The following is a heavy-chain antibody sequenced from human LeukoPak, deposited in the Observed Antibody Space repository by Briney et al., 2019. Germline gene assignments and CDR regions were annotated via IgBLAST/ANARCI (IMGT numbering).Heavy chain of an antibody. CDR3: ARLYYGSGSYSWYYYYYMDV. CDR1: GYSFTSYW. CDR2: IYPGDSDT. D-gene: IGHD3-10*01. J-gene: IGHJ6*03. Sequence: GESLKISCKGSGYSFTSYWIGWARQMPGKGLEWMGIIYPGDSDTRYSPSFQGQVTISADKSISTAYLQWSSLKASDTAMYYCARLYYGSGSYSWYYYYYMDVWGKGTTVTVSS. V-gene: IGHV5-51*01.